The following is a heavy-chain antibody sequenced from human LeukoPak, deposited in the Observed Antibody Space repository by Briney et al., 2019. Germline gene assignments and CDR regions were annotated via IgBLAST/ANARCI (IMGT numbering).Heavy chain of an antibody. Sequence: SETLSLTCAAYGGSFSGYYWSWIRQPPGKGLEWIGEINHSGSTNYNPSLKSRVTISVDTSKNQFSLKLSSVTAADTAVYYCARRPTALRGRLDYWGQGTLVTVSS. D-gene: IGHD4-17*01. J-gene: IGHJ4*02. CDR2: INHSGST. CDR3: ARRPTALRGRLDY. V-gene: IGHV4-34*01. CDR1: GGSFSGYY.